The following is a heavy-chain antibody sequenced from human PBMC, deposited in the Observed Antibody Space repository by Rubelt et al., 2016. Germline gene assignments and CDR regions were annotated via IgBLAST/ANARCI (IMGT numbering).Heavy chain of an antibody. Sequence: QVQLVQSGAEVKKPGASVKVSCKASGYTFTSYGISWVRQAPGKGLEGMGWTRAYNGNTNYAQKLHGRVTTTTDTSTSTAYMELRSLRSDDTAVYYCARDPYGDRHHDYWGQGTLVTVSS. D-gene: IGHD4-17*01. CDR3: ARDPYGDRHHDY. J-gene: IGHJ4*02. CDR2: TRAYNGNT. V-gene: IGHV1-18*01. CDR1: GYTFTSYG.